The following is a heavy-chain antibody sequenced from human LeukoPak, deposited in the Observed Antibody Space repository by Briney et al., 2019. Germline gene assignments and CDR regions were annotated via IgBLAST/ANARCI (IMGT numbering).Heavy chain of an antibody. D-gene: IGHD3-10*01. CDR2: IFYGGST. Sequence: PSETLSLTCTVSGDSITSSSFYRDWIRQPPGKGLEWIGSIFYGGSTYYNPSLRSRVTISVDTSKNQFSLRLSSVTAADTAVYYCASRSTSGSGSYLHWGQGTLVTVSS. CDR3: ASRSTSGSGSYLH. J-gene: IGHJ4*02. V-gene: IGHV4-39*01. CDR1: GDSITSSSFY.